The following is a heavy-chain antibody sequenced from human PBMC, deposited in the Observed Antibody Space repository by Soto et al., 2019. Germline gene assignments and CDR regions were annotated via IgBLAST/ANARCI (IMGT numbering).Heavy chain of an antibody. V-gene: IGHV4-59*01. Sequence: SETLSLTCTVSGGSISSYYWSWIRQPPGKGLEWIGYIYYSGSTNYNPSLKSRVTISVDTSKNQFSLKLSSVTAADTAVYYCARHRILGSGYYAPFDYWGQGTLVTVSS. D-gene: IGHD3-22*01. CDR3: ARHRILGSGYYAPFDY. CDR2: IYYSGST. CDR1: GGSISSYY. J-gene: IGHJ4*02.